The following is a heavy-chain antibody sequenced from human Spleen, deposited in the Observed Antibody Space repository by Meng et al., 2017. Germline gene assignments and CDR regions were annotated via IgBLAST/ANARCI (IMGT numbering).Heavy chain of an antibody. D-gene: IGHD3-10*01. CDR3: ARVATTWSSEYFNH. CDR1: GYTFSSYD. V-gene: IGHV1-8*03. Sequence: LGRVGAWVKKPGASVKVSCRASGYTFSSYDINWVRQAPGQGLEWMGLMNPNSGSTVYAQKFQGRVTFTRDTSIATAYMELSSLGSEDTAVYYCARVATTWSSEYFNHWGQGTLVTVSS. CDR2: MNPNSGST. J-gene: IGHJ1*01.